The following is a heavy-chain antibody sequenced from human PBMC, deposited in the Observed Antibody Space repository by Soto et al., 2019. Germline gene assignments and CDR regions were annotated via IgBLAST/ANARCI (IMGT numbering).Heavy chain of an antibody. Sequence: QVQLVQSGAEVKRPGSSVKVSCKASGDTFSFYSINWVRQAPGLGLEWMGRVNPILSMSNYAQRLQGRVTMTAETSTRTEYTELSGLRSEDTAMYYCATSYGSGYRAFHYWGQGALVTVS. D-gene: IGHD3-10*01. CDR3: ATSYGSGYRAFHY. V-gene: IGHV1-69*04. J-gene: IGHJ4*02. CDR2: VNPILSMS. CDR1: GDTFSFYS.